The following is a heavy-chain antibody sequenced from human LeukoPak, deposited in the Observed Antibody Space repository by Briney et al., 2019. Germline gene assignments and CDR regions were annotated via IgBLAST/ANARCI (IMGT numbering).Heavy chain of an antibody. V-gene: IGHV3-66*01. CDR2: LFSGGTT. CDR1: GFTVSANY. Sequence: GGSLRLSCVASGFTVSANYMSWIRQAPGKGLEWVSFLFSGGTTYYADSVKARFTMSRDSSRNTLFLQMNSLRAEDTAVYYCARDCGGGSCYGPYDAFDIWGQGTMVTVSS. D-gene: IGHD2-15*01. J-gene: IGHJ3*02. CDR3: ARDCGGGSCYGPYDAFDI.